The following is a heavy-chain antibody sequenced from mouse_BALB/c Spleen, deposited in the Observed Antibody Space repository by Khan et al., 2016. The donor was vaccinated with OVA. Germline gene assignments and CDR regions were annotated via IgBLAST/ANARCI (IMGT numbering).Heavy chain of an antibody. V-gene: IGHV9-4*02. J-gene: IGHJ4*01. CDR1: GYTFTTAG. CDR3: ARGGAAYYRNDGGAMEY. D-gene: IGHD2-14*01. CDR2: INTHSGVP. Sequence: QIQLVQSGPELKKPGETVRISCKASGYTFTTAGIQWVQKMPGKGLKWIGWINTHSGVPKYAEDFKGRFAFSLEISVNTAYLKITNLKNEDTATYFWARGGAAYYRNDGGAMEYWGQGTSFTVSS.